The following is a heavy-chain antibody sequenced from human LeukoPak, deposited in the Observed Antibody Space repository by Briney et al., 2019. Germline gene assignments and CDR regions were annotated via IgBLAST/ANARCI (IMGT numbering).Heavy chain of an antibody. CDR1: GGSISSYY. V-gene: IGHV4-59*08. CDR2: IYYSGST. J-gene: IGHJ6*02. Sequence: PSETLSLTCTVSGGSISSYYWSWIRQPPGKGLEWIGYIYYSGSTNYNPSLKSRVTISVDTSKNQFSLKLSSVTAADAAVYYCARRQTGYFDWLEGYYGMDVWGQGTTVTVSS. CDR3: ARRQTGYFDWLEGYYGMDV. D-gene: IGHD3-9*01.